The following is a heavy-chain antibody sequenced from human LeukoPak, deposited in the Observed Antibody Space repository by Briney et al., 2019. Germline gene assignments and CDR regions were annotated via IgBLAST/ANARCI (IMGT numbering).Heavy chain of an antibody. CDR3: ARQGYSGYDTYYFDY. Sequence: GGSLRLSCAASGXTFSNYWMGWVRQAPGKGLEWVANIKQDGSEKYYVDSVKGRFTISRDIAKNSLYLQMNSLRVEDTAVYYCARQGYSGYDTYYFDYWGQGTLVTVSS. D-gene: IGHD5-12*01. V-gene: IGHV3-7*04. CDR1: GXTFSNYW. J-gene: IGHJ4*02. CDR2: IKQDGSEK.